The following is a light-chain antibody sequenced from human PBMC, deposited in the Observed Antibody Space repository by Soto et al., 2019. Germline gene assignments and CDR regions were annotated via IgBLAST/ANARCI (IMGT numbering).Light chain of an antibody. Sequence: DIQMTQSPSSLSASVGDRVTITRLASQSTSSYLNWYQQKPGKATKLLIYAASSLQSGVPSRFSGSGSETDFTLSISSLQPEDFATYYCQQSYSTPRTFGQGTKVEIK. J-gene: IGKJ1*01. CDR2: AAS. CDR3: QQSYSTPRT. V-gene: IGKV1-39*01. CDR1: QSTSSY.